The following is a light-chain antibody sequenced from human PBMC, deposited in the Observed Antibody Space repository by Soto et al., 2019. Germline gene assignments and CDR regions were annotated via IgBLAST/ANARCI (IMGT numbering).Light chain of an antibody. CDR3: QQYSDWPLT. J-gene: IGKJ4*01. V-gene: IGKV3-15*01. CDR2: GAS. Sequence: EIVLTQSPATLSQSPGERATLSCRASQTVRNNNLAWYQQKPGQAPRVLIYGASTRATGIPTRFSGSGSGTEFTLTISCLQSEDFAVYYCQQYSDWPLTFGGGTKVEI. CDR1: QTVRNNN.